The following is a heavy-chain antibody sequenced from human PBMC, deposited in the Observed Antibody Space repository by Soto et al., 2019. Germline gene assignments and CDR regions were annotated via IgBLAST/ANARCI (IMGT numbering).Heavy chain of an antibody. J-gene: IGHJ5*02. CDR3: TTGGTHTWRLDP. Sequence: EVQLVQSGGGMVQSGGSLELSCAASGFAFSATPVHWVRQASGKGLEWVGRIRSKDKNYATAFAASVKGRFTVSRDDSTNLAFLHMNSLKADDTAVYYCTTGGTHTWRLDPWGQGALVTVSS. CDR2: IRSKDKNYAT. V-gene: IGHV3-73*01. D-gene: IGHD1-1*01. CDR1: GFAFSATP.